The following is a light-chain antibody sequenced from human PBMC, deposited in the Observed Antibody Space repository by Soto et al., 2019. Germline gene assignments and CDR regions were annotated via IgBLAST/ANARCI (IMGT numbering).Light chain of an antibody. Sequence: DIQMTQSPSSLSASVGDRVTITCRASQGVSNYLSWYQQKPGNVPKLLIYAASTLQSGGPSRFRGSGSGTDFTLTISSLQPEDVATYYCQKYNSAPRTFGQGTKVEIK. CDR2: AAS. V-gene: IGKV1-27*01. J-gene: IGKJ1*01. CDR1: QGVSNY. CDR3: QKYNSAPRT.